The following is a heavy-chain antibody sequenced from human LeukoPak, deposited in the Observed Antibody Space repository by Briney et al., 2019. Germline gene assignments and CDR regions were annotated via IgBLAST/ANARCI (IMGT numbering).Heavy chain of an antibody. J-gene: IGHJ6*02. V-gene: IGHV6-1*01. CDR3: ARERKSSRGANYYYGMDV. D-gene: IGHD6-13*01. CDR1: GDIVSSNSVA. CDR2: TYYRSKWYN. Sequence: SQTLSLTCAISGDIVSSNSVAWNWIRQSPSRGLEWLGRTYYRSKWYNDYAVSVKSRITINPDTSKNQFSLQLNSVTPEDTAVYYCARERKSSRGANYYYGMDVWGQGTTVTVSS.